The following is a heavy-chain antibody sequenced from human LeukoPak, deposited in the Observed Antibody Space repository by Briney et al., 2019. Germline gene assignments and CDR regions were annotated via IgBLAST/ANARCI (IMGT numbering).Heavy chain of an antibody. CDR2: IIPIFGIA. V-gene: IGHV1-69*04. CDR1: GGTFSSYA. D-gene: IGHD2-8*01. CDR3: ASWGPYCTNGVCYSYYYYGMDV. Sequence: SVKVSCKASGGTFSSYAISWVRQAPGQGLEWMGRIIPIFGIANYAQKFQGRVTITADKSTSTAYMELSSLRSEGTAVYYCASWGPYCTNGVCYSYYYYGMDVWGQGTTVTVSS. J-gene: IGHJ6*02.